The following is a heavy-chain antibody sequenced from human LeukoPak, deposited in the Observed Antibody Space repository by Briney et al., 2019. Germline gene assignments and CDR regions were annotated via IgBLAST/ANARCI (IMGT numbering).Heavy chain of an antibody. CDR3: AREDYDFWSGYSTGPSVANLFDP. CDR2: ISSSSSTI. V-gene: IGHV3-48*01. J-gene: IGHJ5*02. CDR1: GFTFSSYS. Sequence: GGSLRLSCAASGFTFSSYSMNWARQAPGKGLEWVSYISSSSSTIYYADSVKGRFTISRDNAKNSLYLQMNSLRAEDTAVYYCAREDYDFWSGYSTGPSVANLFDPWGQGTLVTVSS. D-gene: IGHD3-3*01.